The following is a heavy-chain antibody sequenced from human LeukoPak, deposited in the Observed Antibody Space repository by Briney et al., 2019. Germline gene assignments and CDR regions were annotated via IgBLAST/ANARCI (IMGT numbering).Heavy chain of an antibody. J-gene: IGHJ6*03. D-gene: IGHD4-17*01. CDR3: ARARNNPTVTTRLGYYYYYMDV. V-gene: IGHV1-69*05. CDR2: IIPIFGTA. Sequence: SVKVSCKASGGTFSSYAISWVRQAPGQGLEWMGGIIPIFGTANYAQKFQGRVTITTDESTSTAYMELSSLRSEGTAVYYCARARNNPTVTTRLGYYYYYMDVWGKGTTVTVSS. CDR1: GGTFSSYA.